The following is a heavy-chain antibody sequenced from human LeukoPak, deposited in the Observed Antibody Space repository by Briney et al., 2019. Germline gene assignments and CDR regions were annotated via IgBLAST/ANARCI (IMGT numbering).Heavy chain of an antibody. CDR2: IYTGDNT. J-gene: IGHJ4*02. V-gene: IGHV3-66*04. CDR3: ARLVVTAIY. Sequence: PGRSLRLSCAASGFTVSSNYMTWVRQAPGKGLEWVSVIYTGDNTYYADSVKGRFSISRDNSKNTLYLQMNSLRAEDTAVYYCARLVVTAIYWGQGTLVTVSS. CDR1: GFTVSSNY. D-gene: IGHD2-21*02.